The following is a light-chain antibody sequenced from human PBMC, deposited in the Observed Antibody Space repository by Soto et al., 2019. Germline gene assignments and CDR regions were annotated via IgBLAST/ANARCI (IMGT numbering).Light chain of an antibody. Sequence: EIVLTQSPATLSLSPGERATLSCRASQSVSSYFAWYQQKPGQAPRLLIYDASNRATGIPARFRGTGSGTDFTLSISSLEPEDVAVYYCQQRSNWPKFTFGPGTKVDIK. V-gene: IGKV3-11*01. J-gene: IGKJ3*01. CDR2: DAS. CDR3: QQRSNWPKFT. CDR1: QSVSSY.